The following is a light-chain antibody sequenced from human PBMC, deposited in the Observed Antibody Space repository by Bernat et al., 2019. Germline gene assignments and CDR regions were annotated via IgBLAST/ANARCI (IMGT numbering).Light chain of an antibody. CDR2: GAS. J-gene: IGKJ5*01. V-gene: IGKV3-20*01. CDR3: HQYDSAPFT. Sequence: EIVLTQSPGTLSLSPGERATLSCRASQSVTSDKLAWYQQKPGQAPRLLIYGASSRATGIPDRFSGSGSGTDFTLTISRLEPEDFAVYHCHQYDSAPFTFGQGTRLEIK. CDR1: QSVTSDK.